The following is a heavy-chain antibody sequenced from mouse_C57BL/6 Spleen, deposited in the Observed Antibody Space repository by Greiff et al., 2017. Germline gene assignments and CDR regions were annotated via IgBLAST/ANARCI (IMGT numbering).Heavy chain of an antibody. D-gene: IGHD2-2*01. J-gene: IGHJ2*01. V-gene: IGHV1-15*01. CDR1: GYTFTDYE. CDR2: IDPETGGT. CDR3: TRNGYHLYYFDY. Sequence: QVQLQQSGAELVRPGASVTLSCKASGYTFTDYEMHWVKQTPVDGLEWIGAIDPETGGTAYNQKFKGKAILTADKSSSTAYMELRSLTSEVSAVYYCTRNGYHLYYFDYWGQGTTLTVSS.